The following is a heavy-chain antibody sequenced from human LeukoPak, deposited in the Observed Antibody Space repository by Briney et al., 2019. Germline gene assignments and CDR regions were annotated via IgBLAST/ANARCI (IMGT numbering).Heavy chain of an antibody. J-gene: IGHJ4*02. V-gene: IGHV4-61*02. CDR2: IYTSGST. CDR3: ARDGYCSGGSCSFDY. Sequence: PSQTLSLTCTVSGGSISSGSYYWSWIRPPAGKGLEWIGRIYTSGSTNYNPSLKSRVTISVDTSKNQFSLKLSSVTAADTAVYYCARDGYCSGGSCSFDYWGQGTLVTVSS. D-gene: IGHD2-15*01. CDR1: GGSISSGSYY.